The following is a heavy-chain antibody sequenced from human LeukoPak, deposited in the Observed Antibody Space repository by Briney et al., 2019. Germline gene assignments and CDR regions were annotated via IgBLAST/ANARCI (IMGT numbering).Heavy chain of an antibody. CDR3: AKDSSVPYGITD. CDR1: GFTFSSYA. D-gene: IGHD4-17*01. Sequence: GGSLRLSCAASGFTFSSYAMSWVRQAPGKGLEWVSAISPSDGNTFYADSVKGRFTISRDNSKNTLSLQMNSLRAEDTALYYCAKDSSVPYGITDWGQGTLVTVSS. V-gene: IGHV3-23*01. J-gene: IGHJ4*02. CDR2: ISPSDGNT.